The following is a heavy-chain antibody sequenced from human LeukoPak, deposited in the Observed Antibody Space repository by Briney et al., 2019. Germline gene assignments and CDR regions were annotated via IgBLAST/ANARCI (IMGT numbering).Heavy chain of an antibody. J-gene: IGHJ4*02. V-gene: IGHV4-39*07. CDR1: GGPISSSSYY. D-gene: IGHD2-21*02. CDR3: AKGPRDWYSPIDY. CDR2: IYYSGST. Sequence: PSETLSLTCTVSGGPISSSSYYWGWIRRPPGKGLEWIGSIYYSGSTYYNPSLKSRVTLSVDTSKNQFSLKLTSVTAADTAVYYCAKGPRDWYSPIDYWGQGTLVTVSS.